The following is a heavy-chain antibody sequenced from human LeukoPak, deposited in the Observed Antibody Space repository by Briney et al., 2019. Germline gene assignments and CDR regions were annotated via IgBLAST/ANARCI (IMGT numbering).Heavy chain of an antibody. CDR1: GFTFSSYS. J-gene: IGHJ4*02. Sequence: GGSLRLSCAASGFTFSSYSMNWVRQAPGKGLEWVSSISSSSSYIYYADSVKGRFTISRDNAKNSLYLQMNSLRAEDTAVYYCARDKEWYYDSSGYSPFDYWGQGTLVTVSS. D-gene: IGHD3-22*01. CDR3: ARDKEWYYDSSGYSPFDY. V-gene: IGHV3-21*01. CDR2: ISSSSSYI.